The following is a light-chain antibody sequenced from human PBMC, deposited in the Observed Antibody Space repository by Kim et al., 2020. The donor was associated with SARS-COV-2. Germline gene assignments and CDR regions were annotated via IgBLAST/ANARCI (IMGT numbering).Light chain of an antibody. Sequence: APKLIIYAVSKRPSGASERFSGSKSANTASLTISGLQAEDEAEYYCASFTSRTTWVFGGGTQLTVL. J-gene: IGLJ3*02. V-gene: IGLV2-14*03. CDR2: AVS. CDR3: ASFTSRTTWV.